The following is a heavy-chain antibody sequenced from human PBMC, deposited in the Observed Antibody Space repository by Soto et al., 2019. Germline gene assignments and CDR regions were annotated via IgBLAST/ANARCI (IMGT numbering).Heavy chain of an antibody. CDR2: INPSGGST. CDR3: ARGGEIQLWSYYYYYGMDV. V-gene: IGHV1-46*03. CDR1: GYTFTSYY. Sequence: QVQLVQSGAEVKKPGASVKVSCKASGYTFTSYYMHWVRQAPGQGLEWMGIINPSGGSTSYAQKFQGRVTMTRDTSTSTVYMERSSLRSEDTAVYYCARGGEIQLWSYYYYYGMDVWGQGTTVTVSS. D-gene: IGHD5-18*01. J-gene: IGHJ6*02.